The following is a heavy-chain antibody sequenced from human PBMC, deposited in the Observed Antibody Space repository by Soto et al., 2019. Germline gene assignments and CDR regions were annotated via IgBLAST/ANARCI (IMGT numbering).Heavy chain of an antibody. Sequence: GGSLRLSCAASGFTFSRYWMSWVRQAPGKGLEWVANIKQDGSEKHYADSVKGRLTISRDNAKNSLSLQINSLRAEDTSFYYCARIGYTSSSFDYWGQGALVTVSS. CDR3: ARIGYTSSSFDY. V-gene: IGHV3-7*01. CDR2: IKQDGSEK. J-gene: IGHJ4*02. D-gene: IGHD6-6*01. CDR1: GFTFSRYW.